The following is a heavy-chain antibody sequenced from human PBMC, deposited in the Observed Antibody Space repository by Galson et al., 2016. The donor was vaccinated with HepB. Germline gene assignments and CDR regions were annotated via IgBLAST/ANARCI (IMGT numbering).Heavy chain of an antibody. Sequence: SLRLSCAASGFTFSSYAMHWVRQAPGKGLEWVAVISYDGSNKYYADSVKGRFTISRDNSKNTLYLQMSSLRAEDTAVYYCARRTSYSSGWYEVGYWGQGTLVTVSS. CDR3: ARRTSYSSGWYEVGY. CDR2: ISYDGSNK. D-gene: IGHD6-19*01. V-gene: IGHV3-30*04. J-gene: IGHJ4*02. CDR1: GFTFSSYA.